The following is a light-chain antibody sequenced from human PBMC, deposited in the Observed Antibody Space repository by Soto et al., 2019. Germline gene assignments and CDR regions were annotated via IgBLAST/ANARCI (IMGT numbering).Light chain of an antibody. V-gene: IGKV3-11*01. CDR2: DAS. CDR1: QSVSSY. J-gene: IGKJ1*01. CDR3: QQPSNWPGT. Sequence: EIVLTQSPATLSLSPGERATLSCRASQSVSSYLAWYQQKPGQAPRLLIYDASNRATGIPARFSGSGSGTDFTLTISSLEPEDFALYYCQQPSNWPGTFGQGTKVEIK.